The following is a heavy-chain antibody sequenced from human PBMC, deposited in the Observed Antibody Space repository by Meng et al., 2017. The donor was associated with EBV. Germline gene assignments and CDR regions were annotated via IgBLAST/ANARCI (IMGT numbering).Heavy chain of an antibody. CDR1: GASVSGGTFH. D-gene: IGHD5-12*01. J-gene: IGHJ4*02. Sequence: QVQLQESGPGLVKPSXXLSLTCTVSGASVSGGTFHWSWIRQPPGKELEWIGYIYDGGTTIYNPSLKSRVTIFLDTSRNQFSLGLRSVTTADTAVYYCAKSGSSTPGVVDSWGQGTLVTVSS. CDR2: IYDGGTT. CDR3: AKSGSSTPGVVDS. V-gene: IGHV4-61*01.